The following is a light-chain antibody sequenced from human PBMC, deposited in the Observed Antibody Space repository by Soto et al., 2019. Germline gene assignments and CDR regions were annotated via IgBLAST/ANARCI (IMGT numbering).Light chain of an antibody. J-gene: IGLJ1*01. V-gene: IGLV2-14*01. CDR2: EVS. CDR3: CSYRSGSAPYYV. Sequence: QSALTQPASVSGSPGQSITISCTGTSSDVGGYNYVSWYQQHPGKAPKLMIYEVSNRPSGVSNRFSGSKSGNTASLTISGLQAEDEADYYCCSYRSGSAPYYVFGTGTKLTVL. CDR1: SSDVGGYNY.